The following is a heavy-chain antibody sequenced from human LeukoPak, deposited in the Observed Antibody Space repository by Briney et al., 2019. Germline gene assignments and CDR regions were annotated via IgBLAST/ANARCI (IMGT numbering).Heavy chain of an antibody. J-gene: IGHJ4*02. CDR3: ATYTYYYDSGGYHPGYFDY. Sequence: SETLSLTCAVYGGSFSGYYWSWIRQPPGKGLEWIGEINQSGSTNYNPSLKSRVTISVDTSKNQFSLKLSSVTAADTAVYYCATYTYYYDSGGYHPGYFDYWGQGTLVTVSP. CDR1: GGSFSGYY. V-gene: IGHV4-34*01. CDR2: INQSGST. D-gene: IGHD3-22*01.